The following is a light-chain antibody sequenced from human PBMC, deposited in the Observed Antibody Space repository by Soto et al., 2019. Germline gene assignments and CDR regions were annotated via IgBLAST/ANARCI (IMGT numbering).Light chain of an antibody. CDR3: SSYSSNLSVV. J-gene: IGLJ2*01. V-gene: IGLV2-14*01. CDR2: DVS. CDR1: SSDVGGYNY. Sequence: QSALTQPASVSGSPGQSITISCTGTSSDVGGYNYVSWYQRHPGKAPKLMIYDVSNRPSGVSNRFSGSKSGNTASLTISGLQAEDEADYYCSSYSSNLSVVFGGGTKLTVL.